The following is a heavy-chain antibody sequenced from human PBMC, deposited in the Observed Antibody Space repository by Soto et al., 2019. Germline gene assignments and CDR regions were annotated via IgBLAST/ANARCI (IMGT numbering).Heavy chain of an antibody. CDR3: ARDRAAYDYVWGSYRHNWFDP. CDR2: IIPILGIA. V-gene: IGHV1-69*08. CDR1: GGTFSSYT. J-gene: IGHJ5*02. D-gene: IGHD3-16*02. Sequence: QVQLAQSGAEVKKPGSSVKVSCKASGGTFSSYTISWVRQAPGQGLEWMGRIIPILGIANYAQKFQGRVTITADKSTSTAYMELSSLRSEDTAVYYCARDRAAYDYVWGSYRHNWFDPWGQGTLVTVSS.